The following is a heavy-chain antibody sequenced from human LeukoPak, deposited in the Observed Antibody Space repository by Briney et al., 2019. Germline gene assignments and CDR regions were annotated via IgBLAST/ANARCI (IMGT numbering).Heavy chain of an antibody. D-gene: IGHD3-10*01. V-gene: IGHV3-23*01. CDR1: GFTFSSYV. CDR2: ISGAADTT. CDR3: AKGTMPRGETSLEY. Sequence: GGSLRLSCTASGFTFSSYVMNWVRQAPEKGLEWVSAISGAADTTYYADSVRSRFTISRDNSRNTLYLQVNSLRAEDTAVYYCAKGTMPRGETSLEYWGQGTLVTVSS. J-gene: IGHJ4*02.